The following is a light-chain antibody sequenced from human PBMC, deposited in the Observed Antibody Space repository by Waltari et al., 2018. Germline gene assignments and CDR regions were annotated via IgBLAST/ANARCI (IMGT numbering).Light chain of an antibody. V-gene: IGKV3-11*01. Sequence: EIVLTQSPATLSLSPGERVTLSCRASQGISRYLAWYQQKPGQAPRLLIYDASNRATGIPARFSGSGSGTDFTLTISSLEPEDFAIYYCQQYNNWPWTFGQGTKVEIK. CDR3: QQYNNWPWT. J-gene: IGKJ1*01. CDR2: DAS. CDR1: QGISRY.